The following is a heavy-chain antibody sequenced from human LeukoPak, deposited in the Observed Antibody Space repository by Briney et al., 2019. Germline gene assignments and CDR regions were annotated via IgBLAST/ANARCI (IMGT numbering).Heavy chain of an antibody. Sequence: KTGGSLRLSCAASGFTFSSYEMNWVRQAPGKGLEWVSSISSSSSYIYYADSVKGRFTISRDNAKNSLYLQMNSLRAEDTAVYYCARESSSGYFSFAAFDIWGQGTMVTVSS. CDR3: ARESSSGYFSFAAFDI. V-gene: IGHV3-21*01. D-gene: IGHD3-22*01. J-gene: IGHJ3*02. CDR1: GFTFSSYE. CDR2: ISSSSSYI.